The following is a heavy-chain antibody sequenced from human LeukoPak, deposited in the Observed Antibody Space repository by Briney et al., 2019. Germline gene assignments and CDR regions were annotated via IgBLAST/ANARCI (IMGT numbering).Heavy chain of an antibody. Sequence: GGSLRLSCEASGFIVRSKYTSWVRQAPGKGLEWVSVIYSGGSTDYADSVKGRFTILGDSSKTTVYLQVDSLRVDDTAVYYCVRTSGFGENITDHWGQGTLVIVSP. CDR1: GFIVRSKY. J-gene: IGHJ4*02. D-gene: IGHD3-10*01. CDR2: IYSGGST. CDR3: VRTSGFGENITDH. V-gene: IGHV3-66*01.